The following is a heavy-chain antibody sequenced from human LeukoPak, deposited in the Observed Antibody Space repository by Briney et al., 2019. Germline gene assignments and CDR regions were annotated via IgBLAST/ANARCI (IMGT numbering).Heavy chain of an antibody. V-gene: IGHV4-59*01. CDR2: IYYSGST. Sequence: PSETLSLTCTVSGGSISSYYWSWIRQPPGKGLEWIGYIYYSGSTNYNPSLKSRVTISVDTSKNQFSLKLSSVTAADTAVYYCARDGWELRGWFDPWGQGTLVTVSS. CDR1: GGSISSYY. D-gene: IGHD1-26*01. CDR3: ARDGWELRGWFDP. J-gene: IGHJ5*02.